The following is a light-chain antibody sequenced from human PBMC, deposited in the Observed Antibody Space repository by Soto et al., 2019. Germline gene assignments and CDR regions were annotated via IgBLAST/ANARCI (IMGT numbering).Light chain of an antibody. Sequence: EVVLTQSPDTLPLSPGERATLSCRAGQSVSINSLVWYQQKPGQAPRLLIYGASNRATGIPDRFSASGSGTDFTLTISRLEPEDFAMYYCQQYSSSWYTFGQGTKVEVK. CDR1: QSVSINS. CDR2: GAS. J-gene: IGKJ2*01. CDR3: QQYSSSWYT. V-gene: IGKV3-20*01.